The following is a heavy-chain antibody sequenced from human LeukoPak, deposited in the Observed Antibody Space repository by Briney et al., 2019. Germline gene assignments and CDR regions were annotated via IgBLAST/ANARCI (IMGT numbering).Heavy chain of an antibody. D-gene: IGHD3-22*01. Sequence: PSETLSLTCAVYGGSFSGYYWSWIRQPPGKGLEWIGEINHSGSTNYNPSLKSRVTISVDTSKNQFSLKLSSVTAADTAVYYCARERCYYDSSGYYTSEFDYWGQGTLVTVSS. CDR3: ARERCYYDSSGYYTSEFDY. V-gene: IGHV4-34*01. CDR1: GGSFSGYY. CDR2: INHSGST. J-gene: IGHJ4*02.